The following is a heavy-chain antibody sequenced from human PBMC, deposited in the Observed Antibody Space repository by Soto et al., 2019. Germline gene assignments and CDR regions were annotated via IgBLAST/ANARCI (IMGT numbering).Heavy chain of an antibody. CDR1: GDTFTANY. CDR3: ARDLAKGGGSAGFDY. Sequence: QVQLLQSGAEVKKPGASVKVSCKASGDTFTANYIHWVRQAPGQGFVWMGWINPKSGGTKYPQKCQGRGTMPRDTSLSAVYMTLTRLTSDDTAVYYCARDLAKGGGSAGFDYWGQGTLVTVSS. CDR2: INPKSGGT. D-gene: IGHD1-26*01. J-gene: IGHJ4*02. V-gene: IGHV1-2*02.